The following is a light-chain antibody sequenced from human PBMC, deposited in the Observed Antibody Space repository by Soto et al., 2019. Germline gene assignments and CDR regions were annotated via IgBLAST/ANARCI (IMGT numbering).Light chain of an antibody. J-gene: IGKJ5*01. CDR1: QSVTDSF. CDR2: DAS. V-gene: IGKV3-15*01. Sequence: EVVWTQSPGTLSLSPGDRATLSCRASQSVTDSFLAWYQQRPGQAPRLLIHDASTRATGIPARFSGSGSGTEFTLTISSLQSEDFAVYYCQQYDEWPLTFGQGTRLEIK. CDR3: QQYDEWPLT.